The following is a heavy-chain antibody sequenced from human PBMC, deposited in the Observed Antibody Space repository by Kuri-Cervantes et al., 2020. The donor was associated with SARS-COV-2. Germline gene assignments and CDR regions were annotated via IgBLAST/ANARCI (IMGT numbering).Heavy chain of an antibody. CDR2: ISGSGGST. CDR3: ARDRRIAAAGTWSKFDY. V-gene: IGHV3-23*01. CDR1: GFTFSSYA. Sequence: GESLKISCAASGFTFSSYAMSWVRQAPGKGLEWVSAISGSGGSTYYADSVKGRFTISRDNSKNTLYLQMNSLRVEDTAVYYCARDRRIAAAGTWSKFDYRGQGTLVTVSS. J-gene: IGHJ4*02. D-gene: IGHD6-13*01.